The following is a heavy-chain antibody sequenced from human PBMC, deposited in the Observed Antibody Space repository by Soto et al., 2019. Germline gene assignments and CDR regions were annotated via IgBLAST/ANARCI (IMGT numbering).Heavy chain of an antibody. D-gene: IGHD2-21*01. CDR3: ATWAIAVGGEGF. J-gene: IGHJ4*02. CDR1: GFTVSDYS. V-gene: IGHV3-48*02. CDR2: ISSAGDLI. Sequence: GSLRLSCTASGFTVSDYSVNWVRQAPGKGLEWISYISSAGDLILYADSVKGRFTIARDIAKNSLYLQMDSLRDEDSAVYYCATWAIAVGGEGFWGQGTLVTVSS.